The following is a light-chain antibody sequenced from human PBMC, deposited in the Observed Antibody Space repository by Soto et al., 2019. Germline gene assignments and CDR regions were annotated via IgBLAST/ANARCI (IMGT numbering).Light chain of an antibody. CDR2: GAS. V-gene: IGKV3D-15*01. Sequence: EIVMTQSPATLSVSPGERATLSCRASQSLSNNLAWYQQKPGQAPRLLIYGASTRVTGIPARFSGSGSGTEFALIISSLQSEDFAVYYCQQYNTGPYTFVQGTKVEI. CDR3: QQYNTGPYT. J-gene: IGKJ2*01. CDR1: QSLSNN.